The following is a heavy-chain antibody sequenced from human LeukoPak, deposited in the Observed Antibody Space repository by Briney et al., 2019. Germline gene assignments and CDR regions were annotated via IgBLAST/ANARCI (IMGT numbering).Heavy chain of an antibody. V-gene: IGHV3-21*01. CDR2: ISGSGMYT. Sequence: PGGSLRLSCAASAFTFSDYSMNWVRQAPGKGLEWVSSISGSGMYTYYADSVKGRFTISRDNAKNSLNLQMNILRAEDTAVYYCARRGGSSSMDYYYHYMDVWGKGTTVTVSS. CDR1: AFTFSDYS. D-gene: IGHD6-6*01. CDR3: ARRGGSSSMDYYYHYMDV. J-gene: IGHJ6*03.